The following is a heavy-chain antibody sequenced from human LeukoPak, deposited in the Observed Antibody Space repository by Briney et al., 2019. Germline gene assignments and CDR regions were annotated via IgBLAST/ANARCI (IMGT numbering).Heavy chain of an antibody. CDR2: INPSGGST. D-gene: IGHD3-22*01. Sequence: ASVKVSCKASGYTFTSYYMHWVRQAPGQGLEWMGTINPSGGSTSYAQKFQGRVTMTRDTSTSTVYMELSSLRSEDTAVYYCARDSLYDSSGYYYRYFQHWGQGTLVTVSS. CDR3: ARDSLYDSSGYYYRYFQH. V-gene: IGHV1-46*01. CDR1: GYTFTSYY. J-gene: IGHJ1*01.